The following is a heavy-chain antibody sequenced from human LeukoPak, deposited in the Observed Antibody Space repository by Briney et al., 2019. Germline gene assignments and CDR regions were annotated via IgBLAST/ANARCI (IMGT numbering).Heavy chain of an antibody. CDR1: GYTFTSYG. D-gene: IGHD6-19*01. J-gene: IGHJ1*01. V-gene: IGHV1-18*01. CDR2: ISAYNGNT. Sequence: ASVKVSCKASGYTFTSYGISWVRQAPGQGLEWVGWISAYNGNTNYAQKFEGRVTMTIDTSTSTVYMDLRSLRFDDTAVYYCARAEANSDWPWRHFQYWGQGTLVTVSS. CDR3: ARAEANSDWPWRHFQY.